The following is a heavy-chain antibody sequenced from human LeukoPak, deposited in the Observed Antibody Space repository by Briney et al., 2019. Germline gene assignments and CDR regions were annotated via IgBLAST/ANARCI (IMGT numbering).Heavy chain of an antibody. CDR2: ISGSGGSA. J-gene: IGHJ4*02. D-gene: IGHD5-18*01. CDR3: AKDPPSCRGYIFGYYFDY. V-gene: IGHV3-23*01. Sequence: PGGPLTLSWAPSIFTFSIYAESWARQAPGKGRGWVSAISGSGGSAYYADSVKGRFTISRDNYKNTLYLQMNSLRAEDTAVYYCAKDPPSCRGYIFGYYFDYWARGTLVTVPS. CDR1: IFTFSIYA.